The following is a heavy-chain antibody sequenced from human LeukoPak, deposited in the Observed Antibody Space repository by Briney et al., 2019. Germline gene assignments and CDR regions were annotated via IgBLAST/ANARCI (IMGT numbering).Heavy chain of an antibody. J-gene: IGHJ4*02. Sequence: GWSLRLSCAASGFIFSSYEMNWVRQAPGKGLEWVSYISSSGSTIYYADSVKGRFTISRDNAKNSLYLQMNSLRAEDTAVYYCARDDSYGLDYWGQGTLVTVSS. D-gene: IGHD5-18*01. CDR2: ISSSGSTI. CDR1: GFIFSSYE. CDR3: ARDDSYGLDY. V-gene: IGHV3-48*03.